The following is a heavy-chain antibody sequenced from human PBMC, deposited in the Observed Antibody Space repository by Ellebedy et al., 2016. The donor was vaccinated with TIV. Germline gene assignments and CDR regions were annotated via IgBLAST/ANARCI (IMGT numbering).Heavy chain of an antibody. D-gene: IGHD3-22*01. V-gene: IGHV4-39*02. CDR1: GGSISSSSYY. CDR3: AREGPYDSSGYYPLSFDY. J-gene: IGHJ4*02. CDR2: IYYSGST. Sequence: SETLSLTCTVSGGSISSSSYYWGWIRQPPGKGLEWIGSIYYSGSTYYNPSLKSRVTISVDTSKNQFSLKLSSVTAADAAVYYCAREGPYDSSGYYPLSFDYWGQGTLVTVSS.